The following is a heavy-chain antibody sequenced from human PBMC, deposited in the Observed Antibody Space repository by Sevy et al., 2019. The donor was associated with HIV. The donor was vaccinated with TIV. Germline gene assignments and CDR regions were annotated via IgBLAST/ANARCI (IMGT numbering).Heavy chain of an antibody. D-gene: IGHD4-17*01. CDR2: ISFDESDK. J-gene: IGHJ6*02. Sequence: GGSLRLSCAASGFAFTNHYAMHWVRQAPGKGLEWVALISFDESDKYYADSVKGRFTISRDNFKNTLYLQMNSLTTEDTAVYYCARPRANYVDNYFFYAMDVWGQGTTVTVSS. V-gene: IGHV3-30-3*01. CDR1: GFAFTNHYA. CDR3: ARPRANYVDNYFFYAMDV.